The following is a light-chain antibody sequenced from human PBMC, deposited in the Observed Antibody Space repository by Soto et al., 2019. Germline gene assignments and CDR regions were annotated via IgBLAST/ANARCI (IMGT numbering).Light chain of an antibody. CDR2: RNN. Sequence: QAVLTQTPSASATPGQRVTISCSGSSSNIGSNYVYWYQQLPGTAPKLLIYRNNQRPSGVPDRFSGSKSGTSASLAISGLRSEDEADYYCAAWDDSLSGPLYVFGTGTQLTVL. V-gene: IGLV1-47*01. CDR3: AAWDDSLSGPLYV. CDR1: SSNIGSNY. J-gene: IGLJ1*01.